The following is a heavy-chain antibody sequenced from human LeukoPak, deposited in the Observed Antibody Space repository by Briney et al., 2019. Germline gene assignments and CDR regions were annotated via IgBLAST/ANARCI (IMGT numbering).Heavy chain of an antibody. CDR3: ARGCSSTSCQGR. J-gene: IGHJ4*02. CDR1: GFTFSSYS. D-gene: IGHD2-2*01. CDR2: ISSSSSYI. V-gene: IGHV3-21*01. Sequence: GGSLRLSSAASGFTFSSYSMNWVRQAPGKGLEWVSSISSSSSYIYYADSVKGRFTISRDNAKNSLYLQMNSLRAEDTAVYYCARGCSSTSCQGRWGQGTLVTVSS.